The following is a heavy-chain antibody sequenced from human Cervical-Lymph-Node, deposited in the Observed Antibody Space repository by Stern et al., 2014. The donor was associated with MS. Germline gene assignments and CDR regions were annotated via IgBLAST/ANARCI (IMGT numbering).Heavy chain of an antibody. CDR2: FDPEDAET. V-gene: IGHV1-24*01. D-gene: IGHD3-22*01. CDR1: GHTLSELS. Sequence: VQMLQSGAEVKKPGASVKVSCKVSGHTLSELSMHWVRQAPGKGLEWMGGFDPEDAETSYAQKFQGRVTMTEDTSTDTAYMELSSLRSEDTAVYYCATGGYDSSTYVPFEFDFWGQGTLVTVSS. CDR3: ATGGYDSSTYVPFEFDF. J-gene: IGHJ4*02.